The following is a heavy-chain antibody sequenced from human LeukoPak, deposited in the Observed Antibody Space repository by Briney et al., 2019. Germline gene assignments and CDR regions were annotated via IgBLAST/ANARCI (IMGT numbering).Heavy chain of an antibody. V-gene: IGHV3-53*01. J-gene: IGHJ4*02. Sequence: GGSLRLSCAASGFTVSSNYMSWVRQAPGKGLEWASVIYSGGSTYYADSVKGRFTISRDNSKNTLYLQMNSLRAEDTAVYYCTSSSITMIVVLDYWGQGTLVTVSS. D-gene: IGHD3-22*01. CDR1: GFTVSSNY. CDR3: TSSSITMIVVLDY. CDR2: IYSGGST.